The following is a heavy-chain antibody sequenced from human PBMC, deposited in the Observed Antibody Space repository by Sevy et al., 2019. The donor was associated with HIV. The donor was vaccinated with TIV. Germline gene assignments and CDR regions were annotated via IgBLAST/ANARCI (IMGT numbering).Heavy chain of an antibody. CDR3: AQEVFGRFDS. CDR1: GFTFSADW. D-gene: IGHD3-16*01. J-gene: IGHJ4*02. Sequence: GGSLRLSCAASGFTFSADWMNWVRQAPGKGLEWVANIKSDGSDKHYVHSVEGRFTISRDNAKNSLYLQMNSLRVEETAVYYCAQEVFGRFDSWGQGTLVTVSS. CDR2: IKSDGSDK. V-gene: IGHV3-7*01.